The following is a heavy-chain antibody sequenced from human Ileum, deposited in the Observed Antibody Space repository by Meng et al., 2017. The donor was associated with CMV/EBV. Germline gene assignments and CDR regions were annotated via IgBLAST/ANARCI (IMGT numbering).Heavy chain of an antibody. Sequence: SGFTISSYWMRWVRQARGKGLVWVSRINSAGSSTSYEDSVKGRFTISRDNAKNTLYLQMNSLRAEDTAVYYCARGSPGYSYGWYFDYWGQGTLVTVSS. J-gene: IGHJ4*02. D-gene: IGHD5-18*01. CDR2: INSAGSST. V-gene: IGHV3-74*01. CDR1: GFTISSYW. CDR3: ARGSPGYSYGWYFDY.